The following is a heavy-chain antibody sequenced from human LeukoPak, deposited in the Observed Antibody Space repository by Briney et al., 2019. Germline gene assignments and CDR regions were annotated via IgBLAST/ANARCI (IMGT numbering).Heavy chain of an antibody. CDR3: ARVGSDYDVLTGPPDY. CDR1: GFTVSSNY. Sequence: PGGSLRLSCAAPGFTVSSNYMSWVRQAPGKGLEWVSVIYSGGSTYYADSVKGRFTISRDNSKNTLYLQMNSLRAEDTAVYYCARVGSDYDVLTGPPDYWGQGTLVTVSS. D-gene: IGHD3-9*01. J-gene: IGHJ4*02. CDR2: IYSGGST. V-gene: IGHV3-53*01.